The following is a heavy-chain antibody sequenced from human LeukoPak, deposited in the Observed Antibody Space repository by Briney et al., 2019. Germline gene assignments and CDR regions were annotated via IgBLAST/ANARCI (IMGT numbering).Heavy chain of an antibody. V-gene: IGHV3-33*01. CDR2: IWYDGSEE. D-gene: IGHD5-12*01. J-gene: IGHJ4*02. CDR3: ARNSYGGYIFDY. Sequence: GRSLRLSCAASGFAISVYAVHWVRQAPGKGLEWVAIIWYDGSEENYADSVKGRYTTSRDNSKNTLYLQMNSLSAEDTAVYYCARNSYGGYIFDYWGQGTLVTLSS. CDR1: GFAISVYA.